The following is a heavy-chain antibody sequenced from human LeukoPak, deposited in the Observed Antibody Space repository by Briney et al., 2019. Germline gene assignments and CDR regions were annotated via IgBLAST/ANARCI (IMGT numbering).Heavy chain of an antibody. D-gene: IGHD7-27*01. CDR1: GFTFSDSY. CDR3: GRGHWGLDY. CDR2: ISNSGSSI. Sequence: GGSLRLSCAASGFTFSDSYMTWIRQALGEGLEWVSYISNSGSSIYYADSVKGRFTTARDNAKSSLYLQMNSLRAEDTAVYYCGRGHWGLDYWGQGALVTVSS. V-gene: IGHV3-11*04. J-gene: IGHJ4*02.